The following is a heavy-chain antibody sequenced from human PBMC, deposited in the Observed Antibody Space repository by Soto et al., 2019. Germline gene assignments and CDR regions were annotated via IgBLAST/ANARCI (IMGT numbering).Heavy chain of an antibody. CDR1: GGTFSSYA. CDR3: ARGSGRFVFDY. V-gene: IGHV1-69*06. Sequence: SVKVSCKASGGTFSSYAISWVRQAPGQGLEWMGGIIPIFGTANYAQKFQGRVTITADKSTSTAYMELSSLSSEDTAVYYWARGSGRFVFDYWGQGTLVTVAS. J-gene: IGHJ4*02. D-gene: IGHD1-26*01. CDR2: IIPIFGTA.